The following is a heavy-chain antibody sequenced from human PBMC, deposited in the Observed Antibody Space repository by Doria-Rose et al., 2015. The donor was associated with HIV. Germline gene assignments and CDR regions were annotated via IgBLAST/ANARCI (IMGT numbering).Heavy chain of an antibody. D-gene: IGHD6-13*01. J-gene: IGHJ4*02. Sequence: QVQLVQSGAEGRKPGASVTVSCKTSGYTFSAYAIHWGRQAPGQRLEWMGWLNVGNGDTRYSRKFQDRVTITSDTSANTGYMALSSLRSEDTAVYYCARIHSLSSSSLGHWGQGTLVIVSS. CDR3: ARIHSLSSSSLGH. V-gene: IGHV1-3*01. CDR1: GYTFSAYA. CDR2: LNVGNGDT.